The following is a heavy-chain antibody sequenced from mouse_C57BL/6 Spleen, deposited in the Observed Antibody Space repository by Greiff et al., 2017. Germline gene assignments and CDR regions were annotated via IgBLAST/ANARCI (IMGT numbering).Heavy chain of an antibody. V-gene: IGHV1-26*01. CDR2: INPNNGGT. J-gene: IGHJ1*03. CDR1: GYTFTDYY. Sequence: EVQLQQSGPELVKPGASVKISCKASGYTFTDYYMNWVKQSHGKSLEWIGDINPNNGGTSYNQKFKGKATLTVDKSSSTAYMELRSLTSEDSAVYYCAREDYYGSSYDFDVWGTGTTVTVSS. CDR3: AREDYYGSSYDFDV. D-gene: IGHD1-1*01.